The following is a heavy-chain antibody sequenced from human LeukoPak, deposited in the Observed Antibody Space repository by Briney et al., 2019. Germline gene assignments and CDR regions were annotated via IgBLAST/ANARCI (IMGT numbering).Heavy chain of an antibody. J-gene: IGHJ3*02. D-gene: IGHD2-15*01. V-gene: IGHV1-46*01. CDR2: INPSGGST. CDR1: GYTFTGYY. CDR3: ARGGVVAATRNAFDI. Sequence: ASVKVSCKASGYTFTGYYMHWVRQAPGQGLEWMGIINPSGGSTSYAQKFQGRVTMTRDMSTSTVYMELSSLRSEDTAVYYCARGGVVAATRNAFDIWGQGTVVTVSS.